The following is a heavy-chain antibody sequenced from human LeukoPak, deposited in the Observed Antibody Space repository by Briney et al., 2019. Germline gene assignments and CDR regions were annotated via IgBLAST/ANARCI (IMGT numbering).Heavy chain of an antibody. Sequence: ASVKVSCKASGYTFTGYYMHWVRQAPGQGLEWMGWINPNSGGTNYAQKFQGRVTMTRDTSISTAYMELSRLRSDDTAVYYCAKEQWDLLSPFDYWGQGTLVTVSS. D-gene: IGHD1-26*01. CDR3: AKEQWDLLSPFDY. CDR1: GYTFTGYY. J-gene: IGHJ4*02. V-gene: IGHV1-2*02. CDR2: INPNSGGT.